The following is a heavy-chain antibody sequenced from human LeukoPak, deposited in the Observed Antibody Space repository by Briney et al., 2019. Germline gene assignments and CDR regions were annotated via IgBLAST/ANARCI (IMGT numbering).Heavy chain of an antibody. V-gene: IGHV4-59*01. CDR3: SRGGHGSGSYYGY. Sequence: KPSETLSLTCTVSGGSISNYYWSWIRQPPGKGLEWIGYIYYSGSANYNPSLKSRVTISLDTSKNQFSLKLTSVTAADTAVYYCSRGGHGSGSYYGYWGQGTLVTVSS. CDR1: GGSISNYY. J-gene: IGHJ4*02. D-gene: IGHD3-10*01. CDR2: IYYSGSA.